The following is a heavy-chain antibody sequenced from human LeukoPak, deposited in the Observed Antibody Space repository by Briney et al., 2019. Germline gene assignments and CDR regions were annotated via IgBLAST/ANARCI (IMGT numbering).Heavy chain of an antibody. J-gene: IGHJ4*02. V-gene: IGHV3-30*02. CDR3: AKNRGDGSSWFHFDY. CDR2: IRYDGSNK. CDR1: GFTFSSYG. Sequence: GGSLRLSCAASGFTFSSYGMHWVRQAPGKGLEWVAFIRYDGSNKYYADSVKGRFTISRDNSKNTLYLQMNSLRAEDTAVYYCAKNRGDGSSWFHFDYWGQGTLVTVSS. D-gene: IGHD6-13*01.